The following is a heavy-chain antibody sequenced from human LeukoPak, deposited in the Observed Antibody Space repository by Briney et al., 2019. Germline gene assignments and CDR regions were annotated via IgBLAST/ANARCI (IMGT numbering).Heavy chain of an antibody. CDR1: AFTFSDCG. V-gene: IGHV3-30*18. CDR2: ISHDGSNK. D-gene: IGHD3-10*01. Sequence: GGSLRLSCAASAFTFSDCGMHWVRQAPGKGLEWVALISHDGSNKYYADSAKGRFTISRDNSKNTLYLEMNSLRVEDTAVYYCAKDRKWSYYGFDYWGQGTLVTVSS. J-gene: IGHJ4*02. CDR3: AKDRKWSYYGFDY.